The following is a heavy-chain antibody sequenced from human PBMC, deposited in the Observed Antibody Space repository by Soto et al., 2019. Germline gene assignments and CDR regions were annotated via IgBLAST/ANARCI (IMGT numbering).Heavy chain of an antibody. D-gene: IGHD6-13*01. J-gene: IGHJ4*02. V-gene: IGHV3-23*01. Sequence: GGSLRLSCAASGFTFSSYAMSWVRQAPGKGLEWVSAISGTGGSTYYADTVKGRLTISRDNSKNTLYLQMNSLRAEDTAVFYCAKDYSSSWAYFDYWGQGTLVTVSS. CDR3: AKDYSSSWAYFDY. CDR2: ISGTGGST. CDR1: GFTFSSYA.